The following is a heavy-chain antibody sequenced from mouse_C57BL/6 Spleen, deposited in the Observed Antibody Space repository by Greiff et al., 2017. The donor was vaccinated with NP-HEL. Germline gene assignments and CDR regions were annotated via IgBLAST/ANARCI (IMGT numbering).Heavy chain of an antibody. D-gene: IGHD2-2*01. J-gene: IGHJ2*01. Sequence: EVKVVESGPELVKPGASVKIPCKASGYTFTDYNMDWVKQSHGKSLEWIGDINPNNGGTIYNQKFKGKATLTVDKSSSTAYMELRSLTSEDTAVYYCAREDGYDGGFDYWGQGTTLTVSS. V-gene: IGHV1-18*01. CDR3: AREDGYDGGFDY. CDR2: INPNNGGT. CDR1: GYTFTDYN.